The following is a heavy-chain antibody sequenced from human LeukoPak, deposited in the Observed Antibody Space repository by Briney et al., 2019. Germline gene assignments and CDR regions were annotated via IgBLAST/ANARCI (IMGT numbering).Heavy chain of an antibody. V-gene: IGHV3-23*01. J-gene: IGHJ4*02. Sequence: PGGSLRLSCAASGFTFSSYAMSWVRQAPGKGLEWVSAISGSGGSTYYADSVEGRFTISRDNSKNTLYLQMNSLRAEDTAVYYCAKEVAVAGTVYYFDYWGQGTLVTVSS. D-gene: IGHD6-19*01. CDR3: AKEVAVAGTVYYFDY. CDR2: ISGSGGST. CDR1: GFTFSSYA.